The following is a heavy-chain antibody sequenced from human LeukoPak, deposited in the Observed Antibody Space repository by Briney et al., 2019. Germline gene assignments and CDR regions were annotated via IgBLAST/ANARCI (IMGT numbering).Heavy chain of an antibody. CDR3: ARGPAGTNYYFYGMDV. J-gene: IGHJ6*02. D-gene: IGHD6-13*01. CDR1: GYTFTNYY. V-gene: IGHV1-46*01. CDR2: INPSSGTT. Sequence: ASVKVSCKTSGYTFTNYYMYWVRQAPGQGLEWMGIINPSSGTTSFAQKFQGRVTMTRDTSTSTLYMQLSSLRSEDTAVYYCARGPAGTNYYFYGMDVWGQGTTVTVSS.